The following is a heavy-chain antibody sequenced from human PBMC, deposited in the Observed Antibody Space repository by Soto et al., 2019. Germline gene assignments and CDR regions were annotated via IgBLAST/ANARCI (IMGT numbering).Heavy chain of an antibody. D-gene: IGHD2-21*02. J-gene: IGHJ6*02. Sequence: EVQLLESGGGLVQPGGSLRISCAASGFTFGSYAMNWGRQAPGKGLEWVASITDSGDRTEYAFFVEGRFTNSRDNSNNMLYLQMNNLGAGDTYFYYCAKETSGDWGDMAVWGRGTTVTVSS. CDR2: ITDSGDRT. CDR1: GFTFGSYA. CDR3: AKETSGDWGDMAV. V-gene: IGHV3-23*01.